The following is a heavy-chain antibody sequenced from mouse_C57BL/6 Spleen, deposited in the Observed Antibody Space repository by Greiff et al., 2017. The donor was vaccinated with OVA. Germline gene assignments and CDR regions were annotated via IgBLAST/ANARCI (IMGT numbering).Heavy chain of an antibody. Sequence: QVQLQQPGPELVKPGASVKLSCKASGYTFTSYWMHWVKQRPGQGLEWIGNINPSNGGTNYNEKFKSKATLTVDKSSSTAYMQLSSLTSEDSAVYYCARSRVDSAWFAYWGQGTLVTVSA. D-gene: IGHD1-1*02. CDR2: INPSNGGT. CDR1: GYTFTSYW. J-gene: IGHJ3*01. CDR3: ARSRVDSAWFAY. V-gene: IGHV1-53*01.